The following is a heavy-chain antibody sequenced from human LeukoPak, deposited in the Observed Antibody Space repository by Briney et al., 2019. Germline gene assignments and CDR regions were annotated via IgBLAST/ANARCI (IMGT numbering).Heavy chain of an antibody. CDR1: GFTFSSYW. CDR3: AKDPDAGNWFDP. Sequence: AGGSLRLSCAASGFTFSSYWMSWVRQAPGKGLEWVANIKQDGSEKYYVDSVKGRFTISRDNSNDTLYLQMNRLRVEDTAIYYCAKDPDAGNWFDPWGQGTLVTVSS. J-gene: IGHJ5*02. V-gene: IGHV3-7*03. CDR2: IKQDGSEK.